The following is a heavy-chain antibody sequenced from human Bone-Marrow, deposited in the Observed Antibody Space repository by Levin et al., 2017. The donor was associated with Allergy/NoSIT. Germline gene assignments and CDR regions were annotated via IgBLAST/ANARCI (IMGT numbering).Heavy chain of an antibody. CDR1: GSTFSRFV. CDR2: ISHDETSI. CDR3: ATAGPTSGYADAFEF. J-gene: IGHJ3*01. V-gene: IGHV3-30*04. Sequence: GGSLRLSCIVSGSTFSRFVMHWVRQAPGKGLEWVAVISHDETSIIYADSVRGRFTISKDNSKSTLYLQMNSLRDEDTAVYYCATAGPTSGYADAFEFWGQGTTVTVSS. D-gene: IGHD3-22*01.